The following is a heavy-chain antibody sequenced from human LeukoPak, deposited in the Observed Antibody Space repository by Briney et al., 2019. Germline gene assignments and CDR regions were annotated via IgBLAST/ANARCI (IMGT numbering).Heavy chain of an antibody. CDR1: GFTFSNYG. Sequence: GGSLRLSCAASGFTFSNYGGHWVRQAPGKGLDGVAVIWYDGSYKYYADSVKGRFTISRDNSKNTLYLQMNSLRAEDTAVYYCAKVVQYTASTGTGLDYWGQGTLVTVSS. D-gene: IGHD5-18*01. CDR3: AKVVQYTASTGTGLDY. CDR2: IWYDGSYK. V-gene: IGHV3-33*06. J-gene: IGHJ4*02.